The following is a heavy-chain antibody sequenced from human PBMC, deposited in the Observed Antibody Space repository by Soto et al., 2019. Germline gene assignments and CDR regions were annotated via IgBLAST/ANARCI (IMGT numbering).Heavy chain of an antibody. Sequence: QITLKESGPTLVKPTQTLTLTCTFSGFSLNTSGVGVGWIRQPPGKALEWLAIIYWDDDKRYSPSLKSRLTITKDTSKNQVVLTMTNMDPVDTATYYCAHRYNWIDGDFFDYWGQGTLVTVSS. J-gene: IGHJ4*02. V-gene: IGHV2-5*02. CDR1: GFSLNTSGVG. CDR3: AHRYNWIDGDFFDY. D-gene: IGHD1-1*01. CDR2: IYWDDDK.